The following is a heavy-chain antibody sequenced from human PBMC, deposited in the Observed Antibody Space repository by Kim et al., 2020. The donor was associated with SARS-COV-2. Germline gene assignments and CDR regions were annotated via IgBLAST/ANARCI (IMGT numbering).Heavy chain of an antibody. J-gene: IGHJ6*02. D-gene: IGHD3-9*01. Sequence: SGPTNSSPSLKTRVTMSIDTSKNQFSLNLSSVTAADTAVYYCSRTGPMDVWGQGTTVIVSS. V-gene: IGHV4-4*07. CDR3: SRTGPMDV. CDR2: SGPT.